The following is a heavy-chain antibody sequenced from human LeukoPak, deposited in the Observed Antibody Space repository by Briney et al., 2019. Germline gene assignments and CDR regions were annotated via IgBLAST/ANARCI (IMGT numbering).Heavy chain of an antibody. D-gene: IGHD3-22*01. CDR1: GYSFTTYW. CDR2: IYPGESDI. J-gene: IGHJ4*02. Sequence: GESLKISCQGFGYSFTTYWIGWVRQMPGKGLEWMGIIYPGESDIRYSPSFQGDVTISADKSISTNYLQWSSLKASDTAMYYCARSKGYYDSSAYYFDSWGQGTLVTVSS. V-gene: IGHV5-51*01. CDR3: ARSKGYYDSSAYYFDS.